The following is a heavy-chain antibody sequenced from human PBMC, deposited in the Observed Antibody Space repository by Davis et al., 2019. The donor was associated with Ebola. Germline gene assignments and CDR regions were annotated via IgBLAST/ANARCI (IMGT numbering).Heavy chain of an antibody. J-gene: IGHJ4*02. CDR1: GYTLSELS. Sequence: ASVKVSCKVSGYTLSELSIHWVRQAPGKGLEWMGSFDPEDGETISAQKFQGRVTMTRDTSISTAYMELSRLRSDDTAVYYCARVLELIMGTWGQGTLVTVSS. CDR2: FDPEDGET. CDR3: ARVLELIMGT. V-gene: IGHV1-24*01. D-gene: IGHD1-7*01.